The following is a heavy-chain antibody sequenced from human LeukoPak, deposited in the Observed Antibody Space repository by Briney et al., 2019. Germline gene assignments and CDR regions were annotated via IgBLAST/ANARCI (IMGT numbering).Heavy chain of an antibody. CDR3: ARWYYGSGSYYYYYGMDV. D-gene: IGHD3-10*01. CDR2: INHSGST. Sequence: SETLSLTCAVYGGSFSGYYWSWIRQPPGKGLEWIGEINHSGSTNYNPSLKSRVTISVDTYKNQFSLKLSSVTAADTAVYYCARWYYGSGSYYYYYGMDVWGKGTTVTVSS. CDR1: GGSFSGYY. V-gene: IGHV4-34*01. J-gene: IGHJ6*04.